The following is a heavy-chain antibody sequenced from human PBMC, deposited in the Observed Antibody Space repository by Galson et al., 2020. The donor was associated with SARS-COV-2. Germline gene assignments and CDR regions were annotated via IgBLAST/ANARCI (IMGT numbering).Heavy chain of an antibody. CDR1: GYNFIRNG. V-gene: IGHV1-18*01. CDR3: ATLRPETNY. CDR2: NSPYNGNN. J-gene: IGHJ4*02. Sequence: KISCKASGYNFIRNGISWVRQAPGQGLEWLGWNSPYNGNNKSAQKLQGRLMMTTDTSTTTAYMELTGLTPDDTAMYYCATLRPETNYWGQGSLVTVSS.